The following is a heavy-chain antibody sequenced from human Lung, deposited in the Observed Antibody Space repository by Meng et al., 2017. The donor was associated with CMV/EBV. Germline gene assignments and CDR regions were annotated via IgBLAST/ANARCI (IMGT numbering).Heavy chain of an antibody. V-gene: IGHV3-15*01. J-gene: IGHJ3*01. D-gene: IGHD2-8*01. CDR2: IKSKPDGGTT. Sequence: GESLKISCVASGFTFINVWMSWVRQAPGKGLEWVGRIKSKPDGGTTDYAAPVKGRFSISRDDSLNTLYLEMNSLEPEDTAVYFCATEGYCADGVCSFLAFDFWGQGXKVTVSS. CDR1: GFTFINVW. CDR3: ATEGYCADGVCSFLAFDF.